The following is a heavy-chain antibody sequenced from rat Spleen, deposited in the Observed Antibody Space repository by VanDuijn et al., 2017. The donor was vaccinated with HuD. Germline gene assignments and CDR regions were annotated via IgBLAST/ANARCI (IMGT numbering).Heavy chain of an antibody. J-gene: IGHJ2*01. V-gene: IGHV2-1*01. CDR2: IWDDETT. CDR3: SCDGYY. Sequence: QVQLKESGPGLVQPSQTLSLTCTVSGFSLTDNSVHWVRQPPGKGLEWMGGIWDDETTDYNPALKSRLSISRDTSKSQVFLRMDSLQTDDTAIYFCSCDGYYWGQGVMVTVSS. D-gene: IGHD1-12*03. CDR1: GFSLTDNS.